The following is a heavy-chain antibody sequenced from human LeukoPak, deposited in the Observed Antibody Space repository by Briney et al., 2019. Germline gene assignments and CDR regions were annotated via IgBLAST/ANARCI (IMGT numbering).Heavy chain of an antibody. CDR1: GFTVSSNY. CDR3: ARDDVGAKAFDI. CDR2: IYSGGST. Sequence: PGGSLRLSCAASGFTVSSNYMSWVRQAPGKGLEWVSVIYSGGSTYYADSVKGRFSISRDNSKNTLYLQMNSLRAEDTAVYYCARDDVGAKAFDIWGQGTMVTVSS. J-gene: IGHJ3*02. D-gene: IGHD1-26*01. V-gene: IGHV3-66*01.